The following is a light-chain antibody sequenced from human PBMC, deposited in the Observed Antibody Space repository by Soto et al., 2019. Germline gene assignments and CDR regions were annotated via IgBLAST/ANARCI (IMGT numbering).Light chain of an antibody. CDR2: EVS. Sequence: QSVLTQPASVSGFPGQSITISCTGTSSDVGNYNLVSWYQHHPGKAPKLIIYEVSKRPSGVSNRFSGSKSGDTASLTISGLQAEDEADYYCCSYAGSNYVFGTGTKVTVL. V-gene: IGLV2-23*02. J-gene: IGLJ1*01. CDR1: SSDVGNYNL. CDR3: CSYAGSNYV.